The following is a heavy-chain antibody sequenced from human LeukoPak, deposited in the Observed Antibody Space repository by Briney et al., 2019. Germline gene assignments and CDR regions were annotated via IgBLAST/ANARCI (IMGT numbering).Heavy chain of an antibody. Sequence: SETLSLTCTVSGGSISSYYWSWIRQPPGKGLEWIGYIYYSGSTNCNPSLKSRVTISVDTSKNQFSLKLSSVTAADTAVYYCARGMVRDPFDYWGQGTLVTVSS. CDR2: IYYSGST. CDR1: GGSISSYY. V-gene: IGHV4-59*01. J-gene: IGHJ4*02. CDR3: ARGMVRDPFDY. D-gene: IGHD3-10*01.